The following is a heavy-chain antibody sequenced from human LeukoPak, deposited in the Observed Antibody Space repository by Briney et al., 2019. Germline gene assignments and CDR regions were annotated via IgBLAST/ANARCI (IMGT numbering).Heavy chain of an antibody. D-gene: IGHD3-10*01. CDR3: TTEYTYYYGSGSYPPGY. Sequence: KPGASLRLSCAPSGFTFTNAWMSCVRQAPGKGLEWVGRIKSKTDGGTTDYAAPVKGRFTMSRDDSKNTLYLQMNSLKTEDTSVYYCTTEYTYYYGSGSYPPGYWGQGTLVTVSS. CDR2: IKSKTDGGTT. CDR1: GFTFTNAW. V-gene: IGHV3-15*01. J-gene: IGHJ4*02.